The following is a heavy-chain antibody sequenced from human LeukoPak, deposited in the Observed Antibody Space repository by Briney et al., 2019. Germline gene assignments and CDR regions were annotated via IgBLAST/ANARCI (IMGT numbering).Heavy chain of an antibody. Sequence: SETLSLTCTVSGGSISSSSYYWGWIRQPPGKGLEWIGSIYYSGSTYYNPSLKSRVTISVDTSKNQFSLKLSSVTAADTAVYYCARRGEASGSSGRLNWFDPWGQGTLVTVFS. D-gene: IGHD6-19*01. V-gene: IGHV4-39*01. J-gene: IGHJ5*02. CDR2: IYYSGST. CDR1: GGSISSSSYY. CDR3: ARRGEASGSSGRLNWFDP.